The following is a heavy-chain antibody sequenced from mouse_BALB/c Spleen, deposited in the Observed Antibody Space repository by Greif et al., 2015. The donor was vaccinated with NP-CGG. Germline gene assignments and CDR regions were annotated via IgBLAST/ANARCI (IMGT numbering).Heavy chain of an antibody. CDR1: GYTFTDYA. V-gene: IGHV1S137*01. J-gene: IGHJ4*01. CDR2: ISTYYGDA. CDR3: ARGGLLRIYYYAMDY. Sequence: QLQQSGAELVRPGVSVKISCKGSGYTFTDYAMHWVKQSHAKSLEWIGVISTYYGDASYNQKFKGKATMTVDKSSSTAYMELARLTSEDSAIYYCARGGLLRIYYYAMDYWGQGTSVTVSS. D-gene: IGHD2-3*01.